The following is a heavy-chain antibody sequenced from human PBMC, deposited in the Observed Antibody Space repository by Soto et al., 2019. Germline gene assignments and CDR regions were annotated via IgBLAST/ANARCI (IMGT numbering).Heavy chain of an antibody. Sequence: EVQLVESGGGLVQRGGSLRLSCAASGFSVSNTYMNWVRQAPGKGLEWVSVMYSDGSTYYADSVTGRFTISRHNSKNTLFLQMNRLRPEDTAVYYCARGRGFSYGQYFDYWGQGTLVTVSS. CDR2: MYSDGST. V-gene: IGHV3-53*04. D-gene: IGHD5-18*01. CDR1: GFSVSNTY. CDR3: ARGRGFSYGQYFDY. J-gene: IGHJ4*02.